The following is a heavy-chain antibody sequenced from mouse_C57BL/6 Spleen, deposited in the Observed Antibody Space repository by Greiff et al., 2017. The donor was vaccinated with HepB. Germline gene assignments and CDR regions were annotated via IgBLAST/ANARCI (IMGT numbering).Heavy chain of an antibody. V-gene: IGHV1-69*01. Sequence: QVQLQQSGAELVMPGASVKLSCKASGYTFTSYWMHWVKQRPGQGLEWIGEIDPSDSYTNYNQKFKGKSTLTVDKSSSTAYMQLSSLTSEDSAVYYCARGRDVRYFDVWGTGTTVTVSS. J-gene: IGHJ1*03. CDR2: IDPSDSYT. CDR3: ARGRDVRYFDV. CDR1: GYTFTSYW. D-gene: IGHD3-3*01.